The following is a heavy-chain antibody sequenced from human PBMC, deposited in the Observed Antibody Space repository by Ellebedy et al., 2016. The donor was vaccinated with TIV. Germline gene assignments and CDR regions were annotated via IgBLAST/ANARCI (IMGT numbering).Heavy chain of an antibody. D-gene: IGHD5-24*01. CDR2: IYPGDSDT. J-gene: IGHJ3*02. CDR3: ARPSDGPSDAFDI. V-gene: IGHV5-51*01. Sequence: GESLKISCKGPGYTFTNSWIGWVRQMPGKGLEWMGIIYPGDSDTRYSPSFQGQVTISADKSISTAYLQWSSLKASDTAMYYCARPSDGPSDAFDIWGQGTMVTVSS. CDR1: GYTFTNSW.